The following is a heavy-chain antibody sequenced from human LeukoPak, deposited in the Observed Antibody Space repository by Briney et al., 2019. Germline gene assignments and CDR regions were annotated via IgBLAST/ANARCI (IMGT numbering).Heavy chain of an antibody. CDR1: GGSISSYH. Sequence: SETLSLTCTVSGGSISSYHWSWIRQPPGKGLEWIGYIYYTGSTNYNPSLKSRVTILVDTSKNQFSLNLSSVTAADTAVYYCARQGRYCSGGSCYFWFDPWGQGTLVTVSS. V-gene: IGHV4-59*08. D-gene: IGHD2-15*01. CDR2: IYYTGST. CDR3: ARQGRYCSGGSCYFWFDP. J-gene: IGHJ5*02.